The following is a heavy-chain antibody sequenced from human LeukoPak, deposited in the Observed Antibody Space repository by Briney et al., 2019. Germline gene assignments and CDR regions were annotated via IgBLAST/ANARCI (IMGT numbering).Heavy chain of an antibody. CDR2: ISSSGSTI. CDR3: ARDDYGGKRLDY. D-gene: IGHD4-23*01. J-gene: IGHJ4*02. CDR1: GFTFSDYY. Sequence: GSLRLSCAASGFTFSDYYMSWIRQAPGKGLEWVSYISSSGSTIYYAGSVKGRFTISRDNAKNSLYLQMNSLRAEDTAVYYCARDDYGGKRLDYWGQGTLVTVSS. V-gene: IGHV3-11*01.